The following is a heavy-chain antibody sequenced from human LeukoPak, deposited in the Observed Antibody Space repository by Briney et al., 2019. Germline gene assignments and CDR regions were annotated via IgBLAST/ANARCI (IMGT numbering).Heavy chain of an antibody. D-gene: IGHD3-16*01. CDR3: ARDYVPGPLEV. J-gene: IGHJ6*03. CDR1: GYSISTGYD. CDR2: IHHTGVT. V-gene: IGHV4-38-2*02. Sequence: SETLSLACIVSGYSISTGYDWGWIRQAPGKGLEWIASIHHTGVTYYDSSLKSRATISVDTSKNQFSLKLTSVTAADTAVYYCARDYVPGPLEVWGKGLKVIV.